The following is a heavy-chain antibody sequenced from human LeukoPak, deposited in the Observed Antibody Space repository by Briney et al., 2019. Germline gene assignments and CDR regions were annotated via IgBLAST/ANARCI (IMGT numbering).Heavy chain of an antibody. CDR3: ANQLRWLQFNY. D-gene: IGHD5-24*01. CDR1: GGSIGGRTSY. Sequence: PSETLSLTCTVSGGSIGGRTSYWGWIRQPPGKGLEWIGSIYYSGSTYYKPSLKSRVTISVDTSKNQFSLKLSSVTAADTAVYYCANQLRWLQFNYWGQGTLVAVSS. V-gene: IGHV4-39*01. CDR2: IYYSGST. J-gene: IGHJ4*02.